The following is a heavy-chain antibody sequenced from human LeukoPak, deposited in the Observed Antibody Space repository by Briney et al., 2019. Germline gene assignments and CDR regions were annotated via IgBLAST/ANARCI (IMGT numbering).Heavy chain of an antibody. Sequence: DPGRSLRLSCAASGFTFDDYAMHWVRQAPGKGLEWVSGISWNSGSIGYADSVKGRFTISRDNAKNSLYLQMNSLRAEDTALYYCAKDTYDILTAADYGGQGTLVTVSS. D-gene: IGHD3-9*01. CDR1: GFTFDDYA. CDR2: ISWNSGSI. J-gene: IGHJ4*02. CDR3: AKDTYDILTAADY. V-gene: IGHV3-9*01.